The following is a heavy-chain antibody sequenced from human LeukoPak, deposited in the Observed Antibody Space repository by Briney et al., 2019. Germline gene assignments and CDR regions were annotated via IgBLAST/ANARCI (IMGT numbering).Heavy chain of an antibody. V-gene: IGHV3-73*01. CDR3: ARGREVNFWSGHGF. D-gene: IGHD3-3*01. J-gene: IGHJ4*02. CDR1: GFTFSGSA. Sequence: GGSLRLSCAASGFTFSGSALHWVRQASGKGLEWVGRIRSTANGYATAYAASVKGRFTISRDDSKNTAYLQMNSLRAEDTAVYYCARGREVNFWSGHGFWGQGTLVTVSS. CDR2: IRSTANGYAT.